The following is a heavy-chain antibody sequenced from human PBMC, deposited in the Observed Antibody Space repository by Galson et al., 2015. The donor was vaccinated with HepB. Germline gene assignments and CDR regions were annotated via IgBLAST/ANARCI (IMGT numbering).Heavy chain of an antibody. D-gene: IGHD3-3*01. CDR2: ISYDGSNK. CDR1: GFTFSSYA. J-gene: IGHJ4*02. Sequence: SLRLSCAASGFTFSSYAMHWVRQAPGKGLGWVAVISYDGSNKYYADSVKGRFTISRDNSKNTLYLQMNSLRAEDTAVYYCAREGGEVRFLEWLPLDYWGQGTLVTVSS. V-gene: IGHV3-30-3*01. CDR3: AREGGEVRFLEWLPLDY.